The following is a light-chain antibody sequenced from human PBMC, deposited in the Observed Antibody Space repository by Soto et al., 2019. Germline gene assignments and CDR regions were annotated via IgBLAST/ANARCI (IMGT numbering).Light chain of an antibody. CDR2: DAS. CDR3: QQYSNWPPWT. CDR1: ESLRSN. V-gene: IGKV3-15*01. Sequence: EIVMTQSPATLSVSPRERATLSCRASESLRSNLAWYRQKPGQAPRLLIYDASARATGIPARFSGSGSGTEFTLTISSLQSEDFAVYYCQQYSNWPPWTFGQGTKVDI. J-gene: IGKJ1*01.